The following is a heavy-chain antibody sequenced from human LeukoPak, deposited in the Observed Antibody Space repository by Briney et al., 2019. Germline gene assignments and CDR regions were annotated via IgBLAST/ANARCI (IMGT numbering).Heavy chain of an antibody. D-gene: IGHD2-2*01. CDR3: VKGRIYCCYPSLDY. CDR1: GFTFSDYA. CDR2: ITNNGGST. J-gene: IGHJ4*02. V-gene: IGHV3-64D*06. Sequence: GGSLRLSCSVSGFTFSDYAMHWVRQAPGKGLEYVSAITNNGGSTYYADSAKGRFSVSRDNSKNTVYLQLSSLRPDDTAVYYCVKGRIYCCYPSLDYWGQGTLVTVSS.